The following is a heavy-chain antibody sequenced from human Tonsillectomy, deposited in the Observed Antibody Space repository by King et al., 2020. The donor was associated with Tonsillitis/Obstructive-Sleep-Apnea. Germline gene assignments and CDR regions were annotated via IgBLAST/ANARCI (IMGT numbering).Heavy chain of an antibody. V-gene: IGHV4-34*01. Sequence: VQLQQWGAGLLKPSETLSLTCAVYGGSFSGYYWSWIRQPPGKGLEWIGEINHSGSTNYNPSLKSRVTISVDTSKNQFSLTLSSVTAADTAVYYCVIGAAASNWFDPWGQGTPVTVSS. J-gene: IGHJ5*02. CDR2: INHSGST. CDR3: VIGAAASNWFDP. CDR1: GGSFSGYY. D-gene: IGHD2-2*01.